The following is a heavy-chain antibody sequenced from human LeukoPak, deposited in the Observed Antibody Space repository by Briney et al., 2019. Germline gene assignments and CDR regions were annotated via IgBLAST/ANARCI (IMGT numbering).Heavy chain of an antibody. J-gene: IGHJ4*02. CDR2: IYSGGST. CDR1: GFTVSSNY. Sequence: GGSLRLSCAASGFTVSSNYMSWVRQAPGKGLEWVSVIYSGGSTYYADSVKGRFTISRDNSKNTLYLQMNSLRAEDTAVYYCARALYFRRFDYWGQGTLVTVSS. CDR3: ARALYFRRFDY. V-gene: IGHV3-66*01. D-gene: IGHD2-2*02.